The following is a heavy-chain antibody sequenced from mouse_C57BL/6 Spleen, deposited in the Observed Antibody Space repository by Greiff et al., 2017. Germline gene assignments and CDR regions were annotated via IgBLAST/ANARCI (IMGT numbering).Heavy chain of an antibody. CDR3: ARPNYYGTPYYFDY. CDR1: GYTFTSYW. V-gene: IGHV1-61*01. D-gene: IGHD1-1*01. Sequence: QVQLQQPGAELVRPGSSVKLSCKASGYTFTSYWMDWVKQRPGQGLEWIGNIYPSDSEPHYNQKFKDKATLTVDKSSSTAYMQLSSLTSEDSAVYYCARPNYYGTPYYFDYWGQGTTLTVSS. CDR2: IYPSDSEP. J-gene: IGHJ2*01.